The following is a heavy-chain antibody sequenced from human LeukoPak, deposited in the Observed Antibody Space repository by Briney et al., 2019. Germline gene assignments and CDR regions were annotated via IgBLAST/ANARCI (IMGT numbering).Heavy chain of an antibody. CDR3: ARVYGRFYYYYMDV. D-gene: IGHD4-17*01. V-gene: IGHV4-4*02. CDR2: IYHSGST. J-gene: IGHJ6*03. CDR1: SGSISSSNW. Sequence: SGTLSLTCAVSSGSISSSNWWSWVRQPPGKGLEWIGEIYHSGSTNYNPSLKSRVTISVDTSKDQFSLKLSSVTAADTAVYYCARVYGRFYYYYMDVWGKGTTVTISS.